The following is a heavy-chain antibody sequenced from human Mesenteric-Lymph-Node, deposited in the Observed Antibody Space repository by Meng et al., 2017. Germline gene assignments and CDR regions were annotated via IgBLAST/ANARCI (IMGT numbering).Heavy chain of an antibody. CDR3: ARVGWRQWSFDL. V-gene: IGHV4-34*01. Sequence: GQVCHGGAGLLRLSRSRSLTCVVFVGSLRGYYWSGIRQPPGKGLEWIGEINHSGSTNYNPSLKSRVTISVDTSKNQFSLKLSSVTAADTAVYYCARVGWRQWSFDLWGRGTLVTVSS. CDR2: INHSGST. J-gene: IGHJ2*01. CDR1: VGSLRGYY. D-gene: IGHD5-18*01.